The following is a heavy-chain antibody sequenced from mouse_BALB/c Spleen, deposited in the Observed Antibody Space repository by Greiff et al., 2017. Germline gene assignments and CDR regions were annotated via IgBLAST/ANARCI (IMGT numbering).Heavy chain of an antibody. D-gene: IGHD1-1*01. Sequence: VQLQQSGAELVRPGASVTLSCKASGYTFTDYEMHWVKQTPVHGLEWIGAIDPETGGTAYNQKFKGKATLTADKSSSTAYMELRSLTSEDSAVYYCTRTGALRYLDYWGQGTTLTVSS. CDR2: IDPETGGT. CDR3: TRTGALRYLDY. V-gene: IGHV1-15*01. J-gene: IGHJ2*01. CDR1: GYTFTDYE.